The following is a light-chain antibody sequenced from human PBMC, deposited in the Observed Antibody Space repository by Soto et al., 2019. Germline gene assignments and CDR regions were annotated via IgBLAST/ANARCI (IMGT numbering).Light chain of an antibody. Sequence: EIVLTQSPGPLSLSPGERATLSCRASQSVSSSYLAWYRQKPGQAPRLLIYGASRRATGIPDRFSGSGSGTDFALTISTLEPADFAVYYCQHYGSSPGYTFGQGTKLEIK. CDR2: GAS. J-gene: IGKJ2*01. CDR3: QHYGSSPGYT. CDR1: QSVSSSY. V-gene: IGKV3-20*01.